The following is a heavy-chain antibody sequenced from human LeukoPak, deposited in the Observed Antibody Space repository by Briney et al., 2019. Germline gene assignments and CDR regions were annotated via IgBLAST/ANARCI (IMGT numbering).Heavy chain of an antibody. CDR1: GYNFTTKW. CDR3: ARHESVFSMDV. J-gene: IGHJ6*02. V-gene: IGHV5-51*01. CDR2: IYPGDSKT. Sequence: GESLKISCQASGYNFTTKWIGRVRQMPGKGLEWMGIIYPGDSKTIYSPSFQGQVFISADRSIRTAYLQWRSLKASDTAMYYCARHESVFSMDVWGQGTTVTVSS.